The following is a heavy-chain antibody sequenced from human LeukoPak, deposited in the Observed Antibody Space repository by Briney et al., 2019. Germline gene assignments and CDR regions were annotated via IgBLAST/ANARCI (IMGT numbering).Heavy chain of an antibody. V-gene: IGHV4-59*05. D-gene: IGHD2-2*02. Sequence: SETLSLTCTVANGSISNYYWSWIRQPAGKGREWIGRIYYSGSTYHNPSLKSRVTISVDTSKNQFSLKLSSVTAADTAVYYCARQPPPRYQLLYSAYYYYYYMDVWGKGTTVTVSS. CDR1: NGSISNYY. CDR3: ARQPPPRYQLLYSAYYYYYYMDV. CDR2: IYYSGST. J-gene: IGHJ6*03.